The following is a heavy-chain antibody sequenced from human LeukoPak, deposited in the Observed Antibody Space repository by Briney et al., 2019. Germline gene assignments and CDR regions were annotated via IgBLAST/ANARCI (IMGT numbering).Heavy chain of an antibody. Sequence: GGSLRLSCAASGFTFSSYAMTWVRQAPGKGLEWVSGISGRDDSTHYADSVKGRFTISRDNSKNTLYLQMNSLRAEDTAVYYCARDQGPDYSGNSIYLDYWGQGTLVTVSS. J-gene: IGHJ4*02. CDR3: ARDQGPDYSGNSIYLDY. CDR2: ISGRDDST. V-gene: IGHV3-23*01. CDR1: GFTFSSYA. D-gene: IGHD4-23*01.